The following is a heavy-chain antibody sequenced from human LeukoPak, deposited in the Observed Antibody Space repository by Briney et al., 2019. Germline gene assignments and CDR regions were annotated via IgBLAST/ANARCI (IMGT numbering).Heavy chain of an antibody. J-gene: IGHJ4*02. CDR1: GGSISRGGYS. V-gene: IGHV4-30-2*01. CDR2: IYHSGSI. Sequence: SQTLSLTCAVSGGSISRGGYSWSWIRQPPGKGLEWIGYIYHSGSIYYNPSLKSRVTISVDRSKNQFSLKLSSVTAADTAVYYCARASCSGGSCYHTDYWGQGTLVTVSS. D-gene: IGHD2-15*01. CDR3: ARASCSGGSCYHTDY.